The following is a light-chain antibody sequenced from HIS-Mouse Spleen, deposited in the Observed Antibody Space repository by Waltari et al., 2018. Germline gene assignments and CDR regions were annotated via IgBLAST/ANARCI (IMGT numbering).Light chain of an antibody. CDR1: ALPKKY. CDR3: YSTDSSGNHRV. J-gene: IGLJ2*01. V-gene: IGLV3-10*01. CDR2: EDS. Sequence: SYELTQPPSVSVSPGQTARITCPGDALPKKYAYWYQQKSGQAPVLVIYEDSKRPPGIPERFSGSGSGTMATLTISGAQVEDEADYYCYSTDSSGNHRVFGGGTKLTVL.